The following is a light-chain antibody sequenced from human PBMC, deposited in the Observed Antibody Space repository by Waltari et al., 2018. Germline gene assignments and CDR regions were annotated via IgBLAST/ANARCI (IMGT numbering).Light chain of an antibody. CDR3: SSYTSSSTNV. Sequence: QSALTQPASVSGSPGQSITISCTGTSSDVGGYKYVSWYQQHPGKAPKVMIYDVSNRPSGVSNRFSGSKSGNTASLTISGLQAEDEADYYCSSYTSSSTNVFGTGTKVTVL. V-gene: IGLV2-14*03. CDR2: DVS. CDR1: SSDVGGYKY. J-gene: IGLJ1*01.